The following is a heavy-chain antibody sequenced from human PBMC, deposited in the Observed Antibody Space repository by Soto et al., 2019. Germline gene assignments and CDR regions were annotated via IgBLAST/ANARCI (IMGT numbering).Heavy chain of an antibody. J-gene: IGHJ4*02. CDR2: ISGSGGST. CDR3: AASPSHQGDLLHYVEH. D-gene: IGHD2-21*02. Sequence: GGSLRLSCAASGFTFSSYAMSWVRQAPGKGLEWVSAISGSGGSTYYADSVKGRFTISRDNSKNTLYLQMNSLRAEDTAVYYCAASPSHQGDLLHYVEHWGQGALV. V-gene: IGHV3-23*01. CDR1: GFTFSSYA.